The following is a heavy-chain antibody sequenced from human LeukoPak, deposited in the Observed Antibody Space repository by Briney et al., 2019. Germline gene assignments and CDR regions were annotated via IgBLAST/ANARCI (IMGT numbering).Heavy chain of an antibody. V-gene: IGHV1-18*01. CDR2: ISAYNGNT. CDR1: GYTFTSYG. Sequence: GASVKVSCKASGYTFTSYGISWVRQAPGQWLEWMGWISAYNGNTNYAQKLQGRVTMTTDTSTSTAYMELRSLRSDDTAVYYCARDWEVYNWNDVGDYWGQGTLVTVSS. D-gene: IGHD1-1*01. CDR3: ARDWEVYNWNDVGDY. J-gene: IGHJ4*02.